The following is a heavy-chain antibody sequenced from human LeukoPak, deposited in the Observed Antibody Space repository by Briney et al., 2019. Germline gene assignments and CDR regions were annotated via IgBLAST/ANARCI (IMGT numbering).Heavy chain of an antibody. CDR2: IHTSGGS. CDR3: ARLGSYHDF. Sequence: SETLSLTCIVSGASISNYYWSWIRQTPEKGLEWMGHIHTSGGSSYYPSLKSRLTMSMDTSRNQLSLKLTSVTAADTALYFCARLGSYHDFWGQGALVTVSS. V-gene: IGHV4-4*09. J-gene: IGHJ4*02. D-gene: IGHD1-26*01. CDR1: GASISNYY.